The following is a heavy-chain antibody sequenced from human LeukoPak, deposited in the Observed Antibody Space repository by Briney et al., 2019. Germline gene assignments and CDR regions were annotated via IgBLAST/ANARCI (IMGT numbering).Heavy chain of an antibody. CDR2: IYYSGST. J-gene: IGHJ4*02. D-gene: IGHD2-8*02. CDR3: ARAGLVVIPDI. CDR1: GGSISSGTYY. Sequence: SETLSLTCSVSGGSISSGTYYWSWIRQHPGKGLEWIGYIYYSGSTFYNPSLKSRVTLSIDTSKNQFSLKLTSVTAADTAVYYCARAGLVVIPDIWGQGTLVTVSS. V-gene: IGHV4-31*03.